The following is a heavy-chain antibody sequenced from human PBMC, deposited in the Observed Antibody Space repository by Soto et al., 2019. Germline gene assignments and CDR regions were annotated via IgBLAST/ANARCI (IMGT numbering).Heavy chain of an antibody. Sequence: RRLSCAASGFTFSSYGMHWVRQAPGKGLEWVAVISYDGSNKYYADSVKGRFTISRDNSKNTLYLQMNSLRAEDTAVYYCAKDKHSTNGYPDGYYGMDVWGQGTTVTVYS. J-gene: IGHJ6*02. V-gene: IGHV3-30*18. CDR3: AKDKHSTNGYPDGYYGMDV. CDR2: ISYDGSNK. D-gene: IGHD6-25*01. CDR1: GFTFSSYG.